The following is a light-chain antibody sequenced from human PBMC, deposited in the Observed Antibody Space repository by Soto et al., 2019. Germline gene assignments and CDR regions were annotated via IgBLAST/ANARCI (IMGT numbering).Light chain of an antibody. CDR2: AAS. CDR3: QQTYINPPT. J-gene: IGKJ2*01. CDR1: QYISTH. Sequence: DIQMNQSPSSLSASVGDRVTITCRSSQYISTHLNWYQQKPGRAPKLLIYAASSLQSGVPSSFSGSGAGTDFTLTISSLQPEDFATYFCQQTYINPPTFGQGTKLEIK. V-gene: IGKV1-39*01.